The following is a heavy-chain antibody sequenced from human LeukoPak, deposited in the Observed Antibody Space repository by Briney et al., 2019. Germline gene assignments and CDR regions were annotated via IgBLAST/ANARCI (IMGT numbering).Heavy chain of an antibody. CDR2: IYTSGST. CDR1: GGSISSGSYY. CDR3: ARVTGGHFDY. J-gene: IGHJ4*02. V-gene: IGHV4-61*02. Sequence: SQTLSLTCTVSGGSISSGSYYWSWIRQPAGKGLEWIGRIYTSGSTNYNPSLKSRVTISVDTSKNQFSLKLSSVTAADTAVYYCARVTGGHFDYWGQGTLVTVSS. D-gene: IGHD3-10*01.